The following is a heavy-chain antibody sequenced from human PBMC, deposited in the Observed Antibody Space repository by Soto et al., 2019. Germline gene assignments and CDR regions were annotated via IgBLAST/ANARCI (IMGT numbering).Heavy chain of an antibody. CDR3: ARDGRMSSVLLLGKGYFDY. D-gene: IGHD7-27*01. J-gene: IGHJ4*02. V-gene: IGHV3-33*01. CDR2: IWYDGSNE. Sequence: GGSLRLSCVASGFTFSSYGMHWVRQAPGKGLEWVAVIWYDGSNEQYADSVKGRFTTSRDNSKNTLYLQMNSLRGEDTAVYYCARDGRMSSVLLLGKGYFDYWGQGTLVTVSS. CDR1: GFTFSSYG.